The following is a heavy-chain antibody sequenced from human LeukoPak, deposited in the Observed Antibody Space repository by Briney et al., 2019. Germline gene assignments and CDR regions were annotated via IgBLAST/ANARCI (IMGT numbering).Heavy chain of an antibody. D-gene: IGHD4-23*01. V-gene: IGHV3-53*01. CDR3: TRRAGGYSHPYDY. Sequence: AGSLRLSCAVSGFTASGNYMSWVRQAPGKGLEWVSLIYSGGTTYYADSVKGRFTISRDNSKNTWYLQMNSLRAEDTAVYYCTRRAGGYSHPYDYWGQGILVTVSS. CDR2: IYSGGTT. CDR1: GFTASGNY. J-gene: IGHJ4*02.